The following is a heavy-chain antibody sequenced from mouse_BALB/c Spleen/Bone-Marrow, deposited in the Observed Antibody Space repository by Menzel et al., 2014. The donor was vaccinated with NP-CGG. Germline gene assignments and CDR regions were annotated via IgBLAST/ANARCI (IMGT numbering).Heavy chain of an antibody. CDR3: ARAHYDYVLFDY. D-gene: IGHD2-4*01. Sequence: VKVVESGPGLVAPSQSLSITCTVSGFSLTTYSVHWVRQPPGKGLEWLGVIWAGGSTNYNSALMSRLSISKDNSKSQVFLEMNSLQTDDTAMYYCARAHYDYVLFDYWGQGTTLTVSS. V-gene: IGHV2-9*02. CDR1: GFSLTTYS. J-gene: IGHJ2*01. CDR2: IWAGGST.